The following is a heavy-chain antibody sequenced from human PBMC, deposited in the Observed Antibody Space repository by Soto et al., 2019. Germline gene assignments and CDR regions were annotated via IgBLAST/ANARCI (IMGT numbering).Heavy chain of an antibody. CDR2: IYYTGST. CDR1: GGSMSRGGQS. Sequence: SETLSLTCAVSGGSMSRGGQSWSWIRQPPGEGLEWIGFIYYTGSTYYNPSLKSRVTLSVDRSKNQFSLNLTSVTAADTAMYYCARLSGDHSAFFSYGMDAWGQGNTVTVSS. V-gene: IGHV4-30-2*01. CDR3: ARLSGDHSAFFSYGMDA. D-gene: IGHD2-21*01. J-gene: IGHJ6*02.